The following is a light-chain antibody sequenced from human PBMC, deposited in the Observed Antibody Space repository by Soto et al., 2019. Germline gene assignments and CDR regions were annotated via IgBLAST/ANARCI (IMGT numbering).Light chain of an antibody. CDR2: EVT. J-gene: IGLJ2*01. V-gene: IGLV2-8*01. CDR3: SSFAGSDNVV. CDR1: SSDVGGYNY. Sequence: QSALTQPPSASGSPGQSVTISCTGTSSDVGGYNYVSWFQQHPGKAPKLMIYEVTKRPSGVPGRFSGSKSGNTASLTVSGLQAEDEADYYCSSFAGSDNVVFGGGTKLTDL.